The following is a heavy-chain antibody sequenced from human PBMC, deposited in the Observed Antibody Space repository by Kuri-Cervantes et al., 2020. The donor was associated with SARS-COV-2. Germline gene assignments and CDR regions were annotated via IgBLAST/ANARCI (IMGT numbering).Heavy chain of an antibody. CDR1: GFTFSSYW. CDR2: IKQDGSEK. D-gene: IGHD4-23*01. V-gene: IGHV3-7*01. CDR3: ARDYPLRWPFWNYYYYMDV. Sequence: GESLKISCAASGFTFSSYWMSWVRQAPGKGVEWVANIKQDGSEKYYVDSVKGRFTISRNNAKNSLYLQMNSLRAEDTAVYYCARDYPLRWPFWNYYYYMDVWGKGTTVTVSS. J-gene: IGHJ6*03.